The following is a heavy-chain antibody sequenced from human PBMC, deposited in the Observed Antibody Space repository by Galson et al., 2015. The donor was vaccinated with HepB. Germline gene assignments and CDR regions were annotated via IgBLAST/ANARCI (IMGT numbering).Heavy chain of an antibody. CDR1: GFTFSRHG. D-gene: IGHD2-2*01. CDR2: IWYDGSNQ. Sequence: SLRLSCAASGFTFSRHGMHWVRQAPGKGLEWVALIWYDGSNQYYGDSVKGRFTISRDNAKNTLYLQMNSLRVGDTAVYYCAREDPTVAVAVLDYWGQGTLVAVSS. CDR3: AREDPTVAVAVLDY. V-gene: IGHV3-33*01. J-gene: IGHJ4*02.